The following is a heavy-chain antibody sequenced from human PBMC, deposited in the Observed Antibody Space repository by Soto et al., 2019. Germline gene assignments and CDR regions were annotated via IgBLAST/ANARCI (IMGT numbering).Heavy chain of an antibody. V-gene: IGHV1-2*02. J-gene: IGHJ4*02. CDR1: GYTFSGFY. CDR3: ASAAVTGTAGPDF. Sequence: GASVKVSCKASGYTFSGFYMHGVRQAPGQGLEWMGWINPNSGGTKSAEKFQGRVTMTRDTSISTAYMELSRLTSDDTAVYYCASAAVTGTAGPDFWGQGTQVTVSS. CDR2: INPNSGGT. D-gene: IGHD6-19*01.